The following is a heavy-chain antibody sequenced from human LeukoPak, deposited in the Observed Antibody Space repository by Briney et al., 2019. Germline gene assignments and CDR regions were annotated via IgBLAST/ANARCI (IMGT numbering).Heavy chain of an antibody. J-gene: IGHJ6*02. CDR3: ARDLKDYYGMDV. V-gene: IGHV3-21*01. CDR2: ISSSSSYI. Sequence: GPLRLSCAASGFTFSSYSMNWVRQAPGKGLEWVSSISSSSSYIYYADSVKGRFTISRDNAKNSLYLQMNSLRAEDTAVYYCARDLKDYYGMDVWGQGTTVTVSS. CDR1: GFTFSSYS.